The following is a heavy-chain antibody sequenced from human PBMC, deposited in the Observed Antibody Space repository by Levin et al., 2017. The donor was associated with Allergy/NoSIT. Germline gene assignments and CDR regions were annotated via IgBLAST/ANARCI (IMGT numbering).Heavy chain of an antibody. J-gene: IGHJ6*02. CDR2: ISWDGANG. D-gene: IGHD2-2*01. V-gene: IGHV3-43*01. CDR1: GFKFDDYM. Sequence: ASVKVSCAASGFKFDDYMMHWVRQAPGKGLEWVSLISWDGANGYYSDSVKGRFTVSRDNTKNSLYLQMNSLRTEDTALYYCARGLSSFYYYGMDVWGQGTTVTVSS. CDR3: ARGLSSFYYYGMDV.